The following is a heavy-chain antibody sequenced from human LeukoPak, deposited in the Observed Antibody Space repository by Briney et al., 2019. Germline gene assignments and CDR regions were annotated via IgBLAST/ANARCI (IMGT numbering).Heavy chain of an antibody. CDR1: GFTFSSNW. J-gene: IGHJ4*02. D-gene: IGHD1-26*01. Sequence: GGSLRLSCAASGFTFSSNWMHWVRQAPGKGLVWVSRINEDGSTTNYADSVKGRSTIFRDNAKNTLYLQMNGLRAEDTAVYYCVRDLGGRSGHWGQGTLVTVSS. V-gene: IGHV3-74*01. CDR2: INEDGSTT. CDR3: VRDLGGRSGH.